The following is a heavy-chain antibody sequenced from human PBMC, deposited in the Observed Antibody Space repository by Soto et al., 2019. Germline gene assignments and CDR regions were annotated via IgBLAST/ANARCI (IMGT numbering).Heavy chain of an antibody. D-gene: IGHD5-12*01. CDR3: ARDRSGYSGYDAFDV. J-gene: IGHJ3*01. CDR2: IYYSGST. CDR1: GGSISGGGYY. Sequence: SETLSLTCTVSGGSISGGGYYWSWIRQHPGKGLEWIGYIYYSGSTYYNPSLKSRVTISVDTSKNQFSLKLSSVTAADTAVYYCARDRSGYSGYDAFDVWGQGTMVTVSS. V-gene: IGHV4-31*03.